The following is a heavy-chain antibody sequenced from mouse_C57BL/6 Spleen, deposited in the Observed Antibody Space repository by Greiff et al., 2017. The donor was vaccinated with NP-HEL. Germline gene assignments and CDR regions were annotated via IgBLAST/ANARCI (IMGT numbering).Heavy chain of an antibody. CDR3: AVYYGRGYFDV. CDR1: GYTFTSYW. CDR2: IDPSDSET. J-gene: IGHJ1*03. V-gene: IGHV1-52*01. Sequence: QVQLQQPGAELVRPGSSVKLSCKASGYTFTSYWMHWVKQRPIQGLEWIGNIDPSDSETHYNQKFKDKATLTVDKSSSTAYMQLSSLTSEDSAVYYCAVYYGRGYFDVWGTGTTVTVSS. D-gene: IGHD1-1*01.